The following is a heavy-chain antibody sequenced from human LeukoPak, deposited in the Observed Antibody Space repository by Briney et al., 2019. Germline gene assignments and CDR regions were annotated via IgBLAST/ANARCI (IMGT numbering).Heavy chain of an antibody. Sequence: SETLSLTCTVSGGSISSYYWSWIRQPPGKGLEWIGYIYYSGSTNYNPSLKSRVTISVDTSKNQFSLKLNSVTAADTAVYYCARDPSGSYFDYWGQGTLVTVSS. V-gene: IGHV4-59*01. CDR3: ARDPSGSYFDY. J-gene: IGHJ4*02. D-gene: IGHD1-26*01. CDR2: IYYSGST. CDR1: GGSISSYY.